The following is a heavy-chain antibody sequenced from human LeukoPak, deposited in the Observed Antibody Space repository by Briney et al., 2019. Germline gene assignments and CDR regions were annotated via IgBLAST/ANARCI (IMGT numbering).Heavy chain of an antibody. CDR3: ARLAYYYDSSGYYYKLFDY. CDR2: INHSGST. D-gene: IGHD3-22*01. J-gene: IGHJ4*02. V-gene: IGHV4-34*01. CDR1: GGSFSGYY. Sequence: ASETLSLTCAVYGGSFSGYYWSWIRQPPGKGLEWIGEINHSGSTNYNPSLKSRVTISVDTSKNQFSLKLSSVTAADTAVYYCARLAYYYDSSGYYYKLFDYWGQGTLVTVSS.